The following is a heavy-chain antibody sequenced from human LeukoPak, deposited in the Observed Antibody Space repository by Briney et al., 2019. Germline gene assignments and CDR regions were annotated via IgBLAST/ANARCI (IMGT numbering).Heavy chain of an antibody. CDR3: ASRRSGSFGVYFDY. D-gene: IGHD1-26*01. Sequence: SGGSLRLSCTVSRFTVSSNSMSWVRQAPGKGLEWVSFIYSDNTHYSDSVKGRFTISRDNSKNTLYLQMNSLRAEDTAVYYCASRRSGSFGVYFDYWGQGTLVTVSS. J-gene: IGHJ4*02. CDR1: RFTVSSNS. V-gene: IGHV3-53*01. CDR2: IYSDNT.